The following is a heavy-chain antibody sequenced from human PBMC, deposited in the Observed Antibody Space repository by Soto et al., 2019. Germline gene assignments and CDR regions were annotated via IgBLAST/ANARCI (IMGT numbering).Heavy chain of an antibody. CDR1: GYTFTGYY. D-gene: IGHD1-26*01. CDR3: ARIKMVGATTFWYFDL. CDR2: INPNSGGT. J-gene: IGHJ2*01. Sequence: QVQLVQSGAEVKKPGASVKVSCKASGYTFTGYYMHWVRQAPGQGLEWMGWINPNSGGTNYAQKFQGRVTMTRDTSISTAYMELSRLRSDDTAVYYCARIKMVGATTFWYFDLWGRGTLVTVSS. V-gene: IGHV1-2*02.